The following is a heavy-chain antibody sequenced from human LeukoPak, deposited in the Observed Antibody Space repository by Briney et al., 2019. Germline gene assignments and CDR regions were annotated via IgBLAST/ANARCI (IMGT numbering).Heavy chain of an antibody. CDR2: INTNTGNP. V-gene: IGHV7-4-1*02. CDR3: ARALLWFGTNNWFDP. CDR1: GYTFTSYA. D-gene: IGHD3-10*01. J-gene: IGHJ5*02. Sequence: GPVKVSCKASGYTFTSYAMNWVRQAPGQGLEWMGWINTNTGNPTYAQGFTGRFVFSLDTSVSTAYLQISSLKAEDTAVYYCARALLWFGTNNWFDPWGQGTLVTVSS.